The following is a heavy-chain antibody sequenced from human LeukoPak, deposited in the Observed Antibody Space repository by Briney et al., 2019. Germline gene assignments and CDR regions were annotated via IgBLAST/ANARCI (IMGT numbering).Heavy chain of an antibody. CDR3: VKGGQYSRDAFDI. J-gene: IGHJ3*02. V-gene: IGHV3-64D*06. CDR2: VSDNGGST. CDR1: GFTFSSYA. D-gene: IGHD5-18*01. Sequence: AGGSLRLSCSASGFTFSSYAMHWVRQAPGKGLEYVSAVSDNGGSTYYADSVKGRFTISRDNSKNTLHLQMSSLRAEDTAVYYCVKGGQYSRDAFDIWGQGTMVTVSS.